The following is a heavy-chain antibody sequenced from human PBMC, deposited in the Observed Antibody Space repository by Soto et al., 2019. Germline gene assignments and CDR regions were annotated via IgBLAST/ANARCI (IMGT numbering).Heavy chain of an antibody. CDR2: IDTDGSNT. V-gene: IGHV3-74*01. CDR3: ARGGSYGDN. Sequence: EVQLVESGGGLVQPGGSLRLSCDASGFIFYNYWMYWVRQTPGKGLVWVSRIDTDGSNTNYADSVKGRFTISRDNAKNTLYLQMNSLTVEDTAVYYCARGGSYGDNWGQGTLVTVSS. D-gene: IGHD1-26*01. CDR1: GFIFYNYW. J-gene: IGHJ4*02.